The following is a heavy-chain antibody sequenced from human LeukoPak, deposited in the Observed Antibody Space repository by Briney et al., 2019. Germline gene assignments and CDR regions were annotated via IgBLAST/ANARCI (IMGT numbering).Heavy chain of an antibody. CDR3: ASSDYYDSSGYYDDAFDI. V-gene: IGHV4-59*01. CDR1: GGSISSYY. Sequence: PPETLSLTCTVSGGSISSYYWSWIRQPPGKGLEWIGYIYYSGSTNYNPSLKSRVTISVDTSKNQFSLKLSSVTAADTAVYYCASSDYYDSSGYYDDAFDIWGQGTMVTVSS. J-gene: IGHJ3*02. CDR2: IYYSGST. D-gene: IGHD3-22*01.